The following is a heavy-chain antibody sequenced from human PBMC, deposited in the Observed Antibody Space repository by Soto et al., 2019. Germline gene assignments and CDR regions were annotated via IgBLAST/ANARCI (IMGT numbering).Heavy chain of an antibody. CDR2: INAGNGNT. CDR3: ASVNSSSWQIYYYYYGMDV. CDR1: GYTFTNYA. D-gene: IGHD6-13*01. Sequence: ASVKVSCKASGYTFTNYAMHWVRQAPGQRLEWMGWINAGNGNTKYSQKFQGRVTITRDTSASTAYMELSSLRSEDTAVYYCASVNSSSWQIYYYYYGMDVWGQGTTVTVS. V-gene: IGHV1-3*01. J-gene: IGHJ6*02.